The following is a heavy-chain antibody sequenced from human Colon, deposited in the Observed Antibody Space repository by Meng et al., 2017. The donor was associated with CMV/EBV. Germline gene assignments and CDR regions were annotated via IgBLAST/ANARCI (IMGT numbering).Heavy chain of an antibody. V-gene: IGHV1-69*12. CDR2: IIPIFGTA. CDR1: GGTFSRYS. Sequence: VQVGVSGAEVKKPGFRVKVSCKASGGTFSRYSISWVRQDPGQGLEWMGGIIPIFGTANYAQKFQGRVTITADESTSTAYMELSSLRSEDTAVYYCARDIDSAEGYWGQGTLVTVSS. J-gene: IGHJ4*02. D-gene: IGHD1-26*01. CDR3: ARDIDSAEGY.